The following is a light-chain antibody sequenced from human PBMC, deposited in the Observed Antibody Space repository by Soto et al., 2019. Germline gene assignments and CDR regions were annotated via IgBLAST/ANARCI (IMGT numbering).Light chain of an antibody. V-gene: IGKV1-39*01. J-gene: IGKJ1*01. CDR2: AAS. Sequence: DIQMTQSPSSLSASVGDRVTITCRASQSITTYLNWYRQKPGKAPKLLIYAASSLQSGVPSRFSGSGSGTDFTLTISSLQPEDFATYFCQQSYSPLWTFGEGTKVDIK. CDR3: QQSYSPLWT. CDR1: QSITTY.